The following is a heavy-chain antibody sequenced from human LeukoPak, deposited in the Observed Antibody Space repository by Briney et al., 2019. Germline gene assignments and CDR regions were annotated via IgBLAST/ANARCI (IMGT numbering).Heavy chain of an antibody. Sequence: PGGSLRLSCAASGFTFSDYYMSWIRQAPGKGLEWISYISSSSFYTSYADSVKGRFTISRDNAKNLLYLQMNSLRAEDTAVYYCARDHRLRYFDWSDFDYWGQGTLVTVSS. V-gene: IGHV3-11*06. CDR1: GFTFSDYY. D-gene: IGHD3-9*01. CDR3: ARDHRLRYFDWSDFDY. J-gene: IGHJ4*02. CDR2: ISSSSFYT.